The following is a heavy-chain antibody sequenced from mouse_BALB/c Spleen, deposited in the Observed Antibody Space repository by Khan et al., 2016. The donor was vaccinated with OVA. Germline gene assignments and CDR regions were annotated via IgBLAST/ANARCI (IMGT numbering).Heavy chain of an antibody. CDR2: INTHSGVP. CDR3: ARGGAAYYRNDGGAMEY. J-gene: IGHJ4*01. CDR1: GYTFTTAG. D-gene: IGHD2-14*01. Sequence: QIQLVQSGPELKKPGETVRISCKASGYTFTTAGIQWVQKMPGKGLKWIGWINTHSGVPNYAEDFKGRFAFSLEISVNTAYLQITNLKNEDTATYCCARGGAAYYRNDGGAMEYWGQGTPVTVSS. V-gene: IGHV9-4*02.